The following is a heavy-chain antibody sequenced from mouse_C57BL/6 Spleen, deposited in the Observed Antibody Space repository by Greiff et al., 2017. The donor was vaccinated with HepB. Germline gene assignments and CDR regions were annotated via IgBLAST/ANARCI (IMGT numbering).Heavy chain of an antibody. CDR3: ARGRLRRVDGYFDV. V-gene: IGHV1-69*01. D-gene: IGHD2-4*01. CDR2: IDPSDSYT. CDR1: GYTFTSYW. Sequence: VQLQQSGAELVMPGASVKLSCKASGYTFTSYWMHWVKQRPGQGLEWIGEIDPSDSYTNYNQKFKGKSTLTADKSSSTAYMQRSSLTSEDSAVYYCARGRLRRVDGYFDVWGTGTTVTVSS. J-gene: IGHJ1*03.